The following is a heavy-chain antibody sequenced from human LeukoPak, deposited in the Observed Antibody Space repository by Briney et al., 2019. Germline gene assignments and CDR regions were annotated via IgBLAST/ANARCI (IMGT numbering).Heavy chain of an antibody. D-gene: IGHD5-18*01. CDR3: ARDLDTDAFDI. CDR1: GGSITSSSYY. Sequence: SETLSLTCSVSGGSITSSSYYWAWIRQPPEKGLEWIGSIYYTGGTNYSPSLKSRVTISVDTSKNQFSLKLSSVTAADTAVYYCARDLDTDAFDIWGQGTMVTVSS. V-gene: IGHV4-39*02. CDR2: IYYTGGT. J-gene: IGHJ3*02.